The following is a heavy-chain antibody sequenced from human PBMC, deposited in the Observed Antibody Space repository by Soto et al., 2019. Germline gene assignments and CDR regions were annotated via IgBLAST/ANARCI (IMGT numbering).Heavy chain of an antibody. Sequence: GGSLRLSCAASGFSFNAFGIHWVRQAPGKGLEWVAVITYDGSYKAYGDSVKGRFTISRDNSQKTLFLLMNSLRPEDTAVYYCAKEMAEAGDPFYYYGMAVWGQGTTVTVSS. J-gene: IGHJ6*02. CDR3: AKEMAEAGDPFYYYGMAV. V-gene: IGHV3-30*18. CDR2: ITYDGSYK. CDR1: GFSFNAFG. D-gene: IGHD6-13*01.